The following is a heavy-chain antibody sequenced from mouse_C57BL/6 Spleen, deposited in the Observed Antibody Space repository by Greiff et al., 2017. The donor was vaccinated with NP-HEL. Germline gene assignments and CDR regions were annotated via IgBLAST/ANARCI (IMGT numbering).Heavy chain of an antibody. CDR2: IYPGDGDT. J-gene: IGHJ3*01. V-gene: IGHV1-82*01. CDR3: ARGSSGSWFAY. Sequence: QVQLQQSGPELVKPGASVKISCKASGYAFSSSWMNWVKQRPGKGLEWIGRIYPGDGDTNYNGKFKGKATLTADKSSSTAYMQLSSLTSEDSAVYFCARGSSGSWFAYWGQGNLVTVSA. D-gene: IGHD3-2*02. CDR1: GYAFSSSW.